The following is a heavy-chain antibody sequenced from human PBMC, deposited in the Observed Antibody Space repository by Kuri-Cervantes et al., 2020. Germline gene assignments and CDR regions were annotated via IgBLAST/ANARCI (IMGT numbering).Heavy chain of an antibody. Sequence: SVKDSCKASGYTFTSYYMHWVRQAPGQGLEWMGGVFPLYGKVRYAQKFQGRLTITADQSTNTDYMDLSSLRSEDKAVYYCAGRYCRTTSCRLFCLDVWGQGTLVTVSS. CDR1: GYTFTSYY. J-gene: IGHJ4*02. CDR2: VFPLYGKV. CDR3: AGRYCRTTSCRLFCLDV. V-gene: IGHV1-69*13. D-gene: IGHD2-2*01.